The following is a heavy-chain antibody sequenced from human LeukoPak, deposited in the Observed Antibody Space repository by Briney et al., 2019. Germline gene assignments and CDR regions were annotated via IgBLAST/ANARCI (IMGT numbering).Heavy chain of an antibody. CDR3: ARGKTAPAAPFDY. D-gene: IGHD2-2*01. V-gene: IGHV3-30*04. J-gene: IGHJ4*02. CDR1: GFTFSSYA. CDR2: ISYDGSNK. Sequence: GGSLRLSCAASGFTFSSYAMSWVRQAPGKGLEWVAVISYDGSNKYYADSVKGRFTISRDNSKNTLYLQMNSLRAEDTAVYYCARGKTAPAAPFDYWGQGTLVTVSS.